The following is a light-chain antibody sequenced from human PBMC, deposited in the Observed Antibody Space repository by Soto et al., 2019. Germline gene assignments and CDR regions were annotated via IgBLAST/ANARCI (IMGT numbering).Light chain of an antibody. CDR2: DAA. CDR1: QSINKW. V-gene: IGKV1-5*01. CDR3: QQYNIVYT. J-gene: IGKJ2*01. Sequence: IQMTQSPSTLSASVGDRVTITCRASQSINKWVAWFQQKSGRAPKLLIYDAATLQSGVPSRFSGTGSGTDFSLTISSLQPEDFATYYCQQYNIVYTFGQGTRLDIK.